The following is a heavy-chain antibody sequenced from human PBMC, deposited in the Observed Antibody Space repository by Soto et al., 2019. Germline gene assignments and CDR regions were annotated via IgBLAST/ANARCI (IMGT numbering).Heavy chain of an antibody. V-gene: IGHV4-59*01. CDR2: IYYSGST. D-gene: IGHD3-22*01. J-gene: IGHJ6*02. Sequence: QVQLQESGPGLVKPSETLSLTCTVSGGSISSYHWSWIRQPPGKGLEWIGYIYYSGSTNYNPSLKSRVTISVDTSKNQFSLKLSSVTAADTAGYYCARGPVGGYYLYYYYYGMDVWGQGTTVTVSS. CDR1: GGSISSYH. CDR3: ARGPVGGYYLYYYYYGMDV.